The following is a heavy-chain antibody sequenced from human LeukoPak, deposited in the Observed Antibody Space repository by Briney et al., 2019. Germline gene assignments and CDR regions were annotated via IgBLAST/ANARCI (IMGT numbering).Heavy chain of an antibody. CDR3: ARDLPYYDFWSGYRCFDY. V-gene: IGHV3-53*01. CDR1: GFTVSSNY. D-gene: IGHD3-3*01. J-gene: IGHJ4*02. CDR2: IYSGGST. Sequence: GGSLRLSCAASGFTVSSNYMSWVRQAPGKELEWVSLIYSGGSTYYADSVKGRFTISRDNAKNSLYLQMNSLRAEDTAVYYCARDLPYYDFWSGYRCFDYWGQGTLVTVSS.